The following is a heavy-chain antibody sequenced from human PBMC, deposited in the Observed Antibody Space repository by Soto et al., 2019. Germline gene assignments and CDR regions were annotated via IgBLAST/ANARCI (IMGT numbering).Heavy chain of an antibody. V-gene: IGHV5-10-1*01. J-gene: IGHJ4*02. CDR3: ARLVPTYCSSTSCYDDY. Sequence: PGESLKISCKGSGYSFTSYWISWVRQMPRKGLEWMGRIDPSDSYTNYSPSFQGHVTISADKSISTAYLQWSSLKASDTAMYYCARLVPTYCSSTSCYDDYWGQGTLVTVSS. CDR2: IDPSDSYT. CDR1: GYSFTSYW. D-gene: IGHD2-2*01.